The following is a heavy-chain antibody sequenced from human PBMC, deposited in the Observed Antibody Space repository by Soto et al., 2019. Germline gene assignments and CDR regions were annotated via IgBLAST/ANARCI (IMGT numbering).Heavy chain of an antibody. V-gene: IGHV4-4*07. Sequence: PSETLSLTWAVSGDSIGTFYWSWFRQPAGGGLEWIGRFSLNGDTDYNPSLRSRLTMSFDTSKSQFSLRLSSVTAADTAVYYCAREVKQRLGYYYIGLDVWGQGTTVTVSS. J-gene: IGHJ6*02. CDR3: AREVKQRLGYYYIGLDV. CDR2: FSLNGDT. CDR1: GDSIGTFY. D-gene: IGHD6-25*01.